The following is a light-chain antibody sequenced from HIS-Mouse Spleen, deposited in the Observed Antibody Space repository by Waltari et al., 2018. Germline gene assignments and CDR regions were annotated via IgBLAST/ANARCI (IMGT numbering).Light chain of an antibody. CDR1: QSVLYSSNNKNY. CDR2: WAS. J-gene: IGKJ1*01. Sequence: DIVMTQSPDSLAVSLGERATINGKSSQSVLYSSNNKNYLAWYQQKPRQPPKLLIYWASTRESGVPDRFSGSGSGTDFTLTISSLQAEDVAVYYCQQYYSTPRTFGQGTKVEIK. V-gene: IGKV4-1*01. CDR3: QQYYSTPRT.